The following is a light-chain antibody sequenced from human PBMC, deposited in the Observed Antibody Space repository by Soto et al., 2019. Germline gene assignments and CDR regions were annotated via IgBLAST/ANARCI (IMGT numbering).Light chain of an antibody. Sequence: ETMLTQSPATLSASPGERVALSCRATQSVTYNLAWYQQKPGQAPRLLIYGASIRATGIPARFIGSGSGTEFTLTISSLQSEDFAVYYCQQYINWPRTFGQGTKVDIK. CDR2: GAS. V-gene: IGKV3-15*01. CDR1: QSVTYN. CDR3: QQYINWPRT. J-gene: IGKJ1*01.